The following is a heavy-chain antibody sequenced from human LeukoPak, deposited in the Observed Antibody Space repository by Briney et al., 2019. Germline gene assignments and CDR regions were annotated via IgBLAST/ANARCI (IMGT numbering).Heavy chain of an antibody. V-gene: IGHV4-59*08. CDR2: ISYGGAT. D-gene: IGHD1-26*01. Sequence: SETLSLTCTVSGGSISSYYWSWIRQPPGKGLEWIGYISYGGATSYNPSLKRRVTISVDSPKNRFSLRLSSLTAADTALHYCARHGGTLHYFDYWGPGSLVTVSS. CDR3: ARHGGTLHYFDY. J-gene: IGHJ4*02. CDR1: GGSISSYY.